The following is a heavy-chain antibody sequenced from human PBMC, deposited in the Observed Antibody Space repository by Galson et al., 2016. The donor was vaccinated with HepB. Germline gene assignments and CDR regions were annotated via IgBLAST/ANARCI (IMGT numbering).Heavy chain of an antibody. CDR1: GYTFVNYA. D-gene: IGHD3-3*01. Sequence: SVKVSCKASGYTFVNYALHWVRQAPGQGLEWMGWINAGDGDTRYSQRFQGRIAIIRDTSANTAYIELSSLTSEDTAVYYCAKEWAKDTGRKDYWGQGTPVTVS. CDR2: INAGDGDT. CDR3: AKEWAKDTGRKDY. J-gene: IGHJ4*02. V-gene: IGHV1-3*01.